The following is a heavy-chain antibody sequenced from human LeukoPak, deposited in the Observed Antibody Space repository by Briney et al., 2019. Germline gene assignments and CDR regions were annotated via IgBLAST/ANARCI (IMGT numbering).Heavy chain of an antibody. CDR2: IKPDGREK. V-gene: IGHV3-7*01. D-gene: IGHD1-26*01. CDR3: ARARDLRELRYYFDY. CDR1: GFSFSSYW. J-gene: IGHJ4*02. Sequence: PAGSLRLSCAASGFSFSSYWMSWVRQAPGKGLEWVAKIKPDGREKYYVDSVKGRFTISRDNAKNSLYLQMNSLRAEETAVYYCARARDLRELRYYFDYWGQGTLVTVSS.